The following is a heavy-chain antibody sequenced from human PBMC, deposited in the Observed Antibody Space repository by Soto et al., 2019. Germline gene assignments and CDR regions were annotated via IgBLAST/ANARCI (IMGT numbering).Heavy chain of an antibody. Sequence: QVLLVESGGGVVQPGRSLRLSCAGSGFTFSNYGLHWVRQAPGKGLDWVSFISFDGSHKYYADSVKGRFTISRDNSNNMLYLQMDSLTTEDTAVYYCAKDGAPRYCSRSSCHPAGAYWGQGTLVTDSS. V-gene: IGHV3-30*18. D-gene: IGHD2-15*01. J-gene: IGHJ4*02. CDR3: AKDGAPRYCSRSSCHPAGAY. CDR2: ISFDGSHK. CDR1: GFTFSNYG.